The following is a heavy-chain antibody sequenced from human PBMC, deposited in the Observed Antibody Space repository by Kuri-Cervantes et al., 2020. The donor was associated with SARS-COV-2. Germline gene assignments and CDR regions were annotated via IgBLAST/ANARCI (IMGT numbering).Heavy chain of an antibody. Sequence: ASVKVSCKASGYTFSSYDMHWVRQAPGQGLEWMGWINPNSGGTNYAQKFQGWVTMTRDTSISTDYMELSRLRSDDTAVYYCARSTPFRPLVVISPGWAFDIWGQGTMVTVSS. CDR3: ARSTPFRPLVVISPGWAFDI. J-gene: IGHJ3*02. CDR1: GYTFSSYD. CDR2: INPNSGGT. D-gene: IGHD3-22*01. V-gene: IGHV1-2*04.